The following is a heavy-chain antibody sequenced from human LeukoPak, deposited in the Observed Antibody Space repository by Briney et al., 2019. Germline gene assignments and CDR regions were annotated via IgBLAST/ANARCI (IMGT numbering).Heavy chain of an antibody. V-gene: IGHV1-2*02. CDR3: ARDDYGDYLGAFDI. J-gene: IGHJ3*02. CDR2: INPNSGGT. CDR1: GYTFTGYY. Sequence: GASVKVSCKASGYTFTGYYMHWARQAPGQGLEWMGWINPNSGGTNYAQKFQGRVTMTRDTSISTAYMELSRLRSDDTAVYYCARDDYGDYLGAFDIWGQGTMVTVSS. D-gene: IGHD4-17*01.